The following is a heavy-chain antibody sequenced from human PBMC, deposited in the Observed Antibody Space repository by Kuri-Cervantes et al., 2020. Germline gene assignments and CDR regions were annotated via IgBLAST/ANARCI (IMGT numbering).Heavy chain of an antibody. CDR2: IWYDGSNK. Sequence: GSLRLSRAASGFTFSSYGMHWVRQAPGKGLEWVAVIWYDGSNKYYADSVKGRFTISRDNSKNTLYLQMNSLKTEDTAVYYCTTVPTLNTGVDYWGQGTLVTVSS. CDR1: GFTFSSYG. V-gene: IGHV3-33*01. J-gene: IGHJ4*02. CDR3: TTVPTLNTGVDY. D-gene: IGHD3-10*01.